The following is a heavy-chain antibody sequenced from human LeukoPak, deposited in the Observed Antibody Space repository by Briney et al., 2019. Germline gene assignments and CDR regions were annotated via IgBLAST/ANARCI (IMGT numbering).Heavy chain of an antibody. CDR1: GGTFSSYA. CDR2: ITPMFGTA. Sequence: ASVKVSCKASGGTFSSYAISWVRQAPGQGLEWMGGITPMFGTANYAQKFQGRVTITADESTSTAYMGLSSLRSEDTAVYYCVRDGSYYDSSGYYYLYWGQGTLVTVSS. D-gene: IGHD3-22*01. V-gene: IGHV1-69*13. CDR3: VRDGSYYDSSGYYYLY. J-gene: IGHJ4*02.